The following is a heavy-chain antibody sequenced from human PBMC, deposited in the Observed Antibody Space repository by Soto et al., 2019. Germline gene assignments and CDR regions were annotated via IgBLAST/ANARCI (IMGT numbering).Heavy chain of an antibody. D-gene: IGHD2-15*01. V-gene: IGHV1-18*01. CDR1: GYTFTTFG. CDR3: ARDFCSGGSCYLDY. Sequence: QVQLVQSGGEVKKPGAAVKVSCKASGYTFTTFGIGWVRQAPGQGLEWMGWISAYSGNTEYPEKLQGRVTMTIDTSTSTTYMELRSLRSDETAVYYCARDFCSGGSCYLDYWGQGALVTVSS. J-gene: IGHJ4*02. CDR2: ISAYSGNT.